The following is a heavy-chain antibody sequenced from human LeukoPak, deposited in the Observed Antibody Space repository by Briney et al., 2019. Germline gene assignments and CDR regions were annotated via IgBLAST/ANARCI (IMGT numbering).Heavy chain of an antibody. CDR3: ARRRVYSGSGEFDF. CDR2: IHYSGTT. D-gene: IGHD5-12*01. V-gene: IGHV4-59*01. Sequence: SETLSLTCAVYGGSFSGYYWSWIRQPPGKGLEWIGYIHYSGTTNYNPSLKSRVTISLDTSRNQFSLKLRSVTTADTAVYYCARRRVYSGSGEFDFWGQGTLVTVSS. J-gene: IGHJ4*02. CDR1: GGSFSGYY.